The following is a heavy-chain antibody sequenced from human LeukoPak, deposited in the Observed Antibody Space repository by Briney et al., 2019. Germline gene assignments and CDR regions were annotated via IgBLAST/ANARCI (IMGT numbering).Heavy chain of an antibody. CDR3: ARVGRGKDDQGSGTYFDS. J-gene: IGHJ4*02. CDR2: IYYSEST. Sequence: SETLSLTCTVSGGSISSYYWSWIRQPPAKGLEWIGYIYYSESTNYNPSLKSRVTISVDTSKNQFSLKLSSVTAADTAVYYCARVGRGKDDQGSGTYFDSWGQGTLVTVSS. D-gene: IGHD3-10*01. CDR1: GGSISSYY. V-gene: IGHV4-59*08.